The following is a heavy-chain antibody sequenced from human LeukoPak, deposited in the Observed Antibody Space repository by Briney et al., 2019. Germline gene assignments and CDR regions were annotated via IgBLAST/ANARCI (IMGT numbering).Heavy chain of an antibody. Sequence: SETLSLTCAVYGGSFSGDFWSWIRQSPGKGLEWIGEINHGGSTTYNPSLQSRVTMSVDTSKNQFSLKLSSVTAADTAVYYCARTTEGGYSYGYFYYYYMDVWGKGTTVTISS. CDR3: ARTTEGGYSYGYFYYYYMDV. CDR2: INHGGST. V-gene: IGHV4-34*01. CDR1: GGSFSGDF. J-gene: IGHJ6*03. D-gene: IGHD5-18*01.